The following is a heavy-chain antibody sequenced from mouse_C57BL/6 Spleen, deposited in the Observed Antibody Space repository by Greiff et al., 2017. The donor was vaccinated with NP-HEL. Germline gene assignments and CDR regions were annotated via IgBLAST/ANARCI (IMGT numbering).Heavy chain of an antibody. Sequence: QVQLQQPGTELVKPGASVKLSCKASGYTFTSYWMHWVKQRPGQGLEWIGNINPSNGGTNYNEKFKSKATLTEDKSSSTAYMQLSSLTSEDSAVYYCARCADYDEMKTAWFAYWGQGTLVTVSA. CDR1: GYTFTSYW. J-gene: IGHJ3*01. CDR2: INPSNGGT. CDR3: ARCADYDEMKTAWFAY. D-gene: IGHD2-4*01. V-gene: IGHV1-53*01.